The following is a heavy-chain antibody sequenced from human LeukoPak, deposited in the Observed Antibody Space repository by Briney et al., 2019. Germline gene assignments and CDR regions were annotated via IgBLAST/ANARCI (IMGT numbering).Heavy chain of an antibody. D-gene: IGHD1-1*01. CDR3: AKHFTVGNFDY. J-gene: IGHJ4*02. CDR1: GFTFSGYG. Sequence: GGSLRLSCAASGFTFSGYGMSWVRQAPGKGLEWVSVIVGSGGRTFYADSLKGRFTISRDNSKNTLYLQMNSLRAEDTVVYYCAKHFTVGNFDYWGQGTLVTVSS. V-gene: IGHV3-23*01. CDR2: IVGSGGRT.